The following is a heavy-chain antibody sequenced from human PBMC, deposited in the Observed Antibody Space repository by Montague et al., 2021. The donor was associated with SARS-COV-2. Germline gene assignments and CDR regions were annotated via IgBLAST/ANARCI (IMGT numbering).Heavy chain of an antibody. Sequence: SLRLSCAASGFTFSSCEMNWVRQAPGKGLEWLSYISRSGDLIYYADPVKGRFTISRDNAKRSLYLQMTSLRAEDTAVYYCARHYGDYFYDYYGMDVWGQGTTVTVSS. CDR2: ISRSGDLI. J-gene: IGHJ6*02. CDR1: GFTFSSCE. CDR3: ARHYGDYFYDYYGMDV. D-gene: IGHD4-17*01. V-gene: IGHV3-48*03.